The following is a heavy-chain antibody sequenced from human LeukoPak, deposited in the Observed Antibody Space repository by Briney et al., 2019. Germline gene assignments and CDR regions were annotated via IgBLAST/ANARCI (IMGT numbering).Heavy chain of an antibody. CDR1: GGSIGSYY. D-gene: IGHD3-16*01. Sequence: SETLSLTCTVSGGSIGSYYWSWIRQPPGKGLEWIGYIYYSGSTNYNPSLKSRVTISVDTSKNQFSLKLSSVTAADTAVYYCAREVFRGNDAFDIWGQGTMVTVSS. V-gene: IGHV4-59*01. CDR3: AREVFRGNDAFDI. J-gene: IGHJ3*02. CDR2: IYYSGST.